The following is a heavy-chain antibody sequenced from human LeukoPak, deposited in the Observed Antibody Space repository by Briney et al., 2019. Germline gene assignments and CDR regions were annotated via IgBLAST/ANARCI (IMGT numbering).Heavy chain of an antibody. CDR2: IKRETDGGTT. CDR3: TTDPWYPGSGSLPHVG. Sequence: GGSLRLSCGASGFTFPSYVMSWVRQAPGKGLEWVGRIKRETDGGTTDYAAPVKGRFTISRDDSESTLYLLMNSLRTEDTAVYHCTTDPWYPGSGSLPHVGWGQGTLVTVSS. D-gene: IGHD3-10*01. CDR1: GFTFPSYV. V-gene: IGHV3-15*05. J-gene: IGHJ4*02.